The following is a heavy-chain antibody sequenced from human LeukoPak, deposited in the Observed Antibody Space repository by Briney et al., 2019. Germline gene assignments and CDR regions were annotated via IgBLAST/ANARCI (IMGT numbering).Heavy chain of an antibody. CDR1: GYTFTGYY. Sequence: ASVKVSCKASGYTFTGYYMHWVRQAPGQGLEWMGRINPNSGGTNYAQKFQGRVTMTRDTSISTAYMDLSRLRSDDTAVYYCARYGSGSEPRLKTFDYWGQGTLVTVSS. CDR2: INPNSGGT. V-gene: IGHV1-2*06. J-gene: IGHJ4*02. D-gene: IGHD3-10*01. CDR3: ARYGSGSEPRLKTFDY.